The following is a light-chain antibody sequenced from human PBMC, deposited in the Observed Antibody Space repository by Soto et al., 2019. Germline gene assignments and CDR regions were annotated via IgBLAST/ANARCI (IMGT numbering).Light chain of an antibody. Sequence: DIQMTQSPSTLSASVGDRVTITCRASQRVGGGLAWYQQKPGKAPRILIYEAFSLESGVPSRFSGSGSGAEFTLTIGCLQPDDFATYYCLQYITYPFTFGGGTKVEIK. CDR3: LQYITYPFT. CDR1: QRVGGG. CDR2: EAF. V-gene: IGKV1-5*03. J-gene: IGKJ4*01.